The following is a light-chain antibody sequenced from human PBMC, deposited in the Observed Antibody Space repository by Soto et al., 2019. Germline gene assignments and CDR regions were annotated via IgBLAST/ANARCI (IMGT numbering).Light chain of an antibody. CDR3: QQYDDLPIT. J-gene: IGKJ5*01. V-gene: IGKV1-33*01. Sequence: DIQMTQSPSSLSASVGDRVTITCQASQDIDKFLNWYQQKPGKPPKLLIDDASNLATGVPSRFSGRGSGTDFTFTISSLQPEDVATYYCQQYDDLPITFSQGTRLQIK. CDR2: DAS. CDR1: QDIDKF.